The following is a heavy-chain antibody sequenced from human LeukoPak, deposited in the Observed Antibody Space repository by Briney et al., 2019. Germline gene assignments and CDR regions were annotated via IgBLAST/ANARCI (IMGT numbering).Heavy chain of an antibody. CDR3: ARVSSSPSRSYYDYDY. V-gene: IGHV7-4-1*02. CDR1: GYNLTSYN. CDR2: INTNTGNP. D-gene: IGHD5-12*01. J-gene: IGHJ4*02. Sequence: ASVKVSCKASGYNLTSYNLNWVRQAPGQGLEWMGWINTNTGNPTYAQGFTGRFVFSLDTSVSTAYLQISSLKAEDTAVYYCARVSSSPSRSYYDYDYWGQGTLVTVSS.